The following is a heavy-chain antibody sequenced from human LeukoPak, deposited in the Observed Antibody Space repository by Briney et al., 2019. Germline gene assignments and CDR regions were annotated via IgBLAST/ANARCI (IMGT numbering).Heavy chain of an antibody. Sequence: SSVKVSCKASGVSLRTGVNFRTSSFSWVRQAPGQGLEWMGGLVPALGTPHYAQRLQGRVTMTRDTSTTTVYMELSSLRFEDTAVYYCARGPTGYNYGFVTDWGQGTLVTVSS. D-gene: IGHD5-18*01. V-gene: IGHV1-69*05. CDR3: ARGPTGYNYGFVTD. CDR2: LVPALGTP. CDR1: GVSLRTGVNFRTSS. J-gene: IGHJ4*02.